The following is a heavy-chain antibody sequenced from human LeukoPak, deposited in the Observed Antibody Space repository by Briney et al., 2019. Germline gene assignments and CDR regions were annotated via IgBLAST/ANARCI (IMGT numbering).Heavy chain of an antibody. J-gene: IGHJ4*02. D-gene: IGHD2-21*02. Sequence: PGGSLRLSCAASGFTFSSYAMSWVRQAPGKGLEWVSAISGSGGSTYYADSVKGRFTISRDNSKNTLYLQMNSLRAEDTAVYYCARDRGIKVVTALLGYWGQGTLVTVSS. CDR1: GFTFSSYA. CDR3: ARDRGIKVVTALLGY. CDR2: ISGSGGST. V-gene: IGHV3-23*01.